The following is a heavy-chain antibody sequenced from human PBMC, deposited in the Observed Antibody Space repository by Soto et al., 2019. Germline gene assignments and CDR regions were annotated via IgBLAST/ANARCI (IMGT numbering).Heavy chain of an antibody. CDR2: IYYSGST. CDR3: AREGRGYTYHYIDY. Sequence: QVQLQESGPGLVKPSQTLSLTCTVSGGSINSGGFYWSWIRQHPGKGLEWIGYIYYSGSTYYSPSLKSRVTMSLDTSKTQVSLKLSSVTAADTAVYYCAREGRGYTYHYIDYWGQGTLVTVSS. V-gene: IGHV4-31*03. J-gene: IGHJ4*02. CDR1: GGSINSGGFY. D-gene: IGHD5-18*01.